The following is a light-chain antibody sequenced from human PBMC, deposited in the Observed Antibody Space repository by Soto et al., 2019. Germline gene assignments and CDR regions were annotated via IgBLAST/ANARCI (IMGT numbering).Light chain of an antibody. J-gene: IGLJ1*01. CDR3: SSYRSSDTLEV. CDR1: ISDVGAYDY. Sequence: QSALTQPPSASGSPGQSVTISCTGTISDVGAYDYVSWHQQRPGTAPKLILYAVNDRPSGVSSRFSGSKSGNTASLTISGVQPDDEADYYCSSYRSSDTLEVFGTGTKLTVL. CDR2: AVN. V-gene: IGLV2-14*01.